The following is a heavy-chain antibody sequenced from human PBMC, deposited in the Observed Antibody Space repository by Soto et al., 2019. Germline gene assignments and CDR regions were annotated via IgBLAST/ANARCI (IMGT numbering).Heavy chain of an antibody. CDR1: GGSVSSGSYY. J-gene: IGHJ4*02. D-gene: IGHD1-26*01. V-gene: IGHV4-30-4*08. CDR2: IHHSGST. CDR3: ARDTGTYPYYFDY. Sequence: LSLTCTVSGGSVSSGSYYWSWIRQPPGKGLEWIGYIHHSGSTYYNPSLKSRLTISVDTSKNQISLKLNSVTAADTAVYYCARDTGTYPYYFDYWGQGTLVTVSS.